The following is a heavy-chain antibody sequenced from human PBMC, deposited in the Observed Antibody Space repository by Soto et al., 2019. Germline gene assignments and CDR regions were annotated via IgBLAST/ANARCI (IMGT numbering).Heavy chain of an antibody. V-gene: IGHV3-11*06. CDR2: ISSSSDST. CDR3: ARGGVKGTTSRGQVYN. J-gene: IGHJ4*02. D-gene: IGHD1-7*01. CDR1: GFTFSDYY. Sequence: QVQVVESGGGLVKPGGSPRLSCAASGFTFSDYYMSWIRQAPGKGLEWVSFISSSSDSTKYADSVKGRFTISRDNAKNSLDLQLNSLRAEDTAVYYCARGGVKGTTSRGQVYNWGQGTLVTVSS.